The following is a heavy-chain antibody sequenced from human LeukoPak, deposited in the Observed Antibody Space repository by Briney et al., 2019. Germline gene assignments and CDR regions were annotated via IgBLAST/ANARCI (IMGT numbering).Heavy chain of an antibody. CDR1: GGSFSGYY. J-gene: IGHJ6*02. CDR3: ARATYYYDSSGYQDPYYYYGMDV. D-gene: IGHD3-22*01. CDR2: INHSGST. Sequence: PSETLSLTCAVYGGSFSGYYWSWIRQPPGKGLEWIGEINHSGSTNYNPSLKSRVTISVDTSKNQFSLKLSSVTAADTAVYYCARATYYYDSSGYQDPYYYYGMDVWGQGTTVTVSS. V-gene: IGHV4-34*01.